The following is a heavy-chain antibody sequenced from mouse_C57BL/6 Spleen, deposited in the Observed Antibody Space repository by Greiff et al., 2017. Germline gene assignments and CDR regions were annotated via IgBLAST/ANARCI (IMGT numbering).Heavy chain of an antibody. CDR3: ARWGLGLDY. V-gene: IGHV1-55*01. Sequence: QVQLQQPGAELVKPGASVKMSCKASGYIFTSYWITWVKPRPGQGLEWIGDIYPGSGSTNYNEKFKSKATLTVDTSSSTAYMQLSSLTSEDSAVYYCARWGLGLDYWGQGTSVTVSS. CDR2: IYPGSGST. D-gene: IGHD4-1*01. J-gene: IGHJ4*01. CDR1: GYIFTSYW.